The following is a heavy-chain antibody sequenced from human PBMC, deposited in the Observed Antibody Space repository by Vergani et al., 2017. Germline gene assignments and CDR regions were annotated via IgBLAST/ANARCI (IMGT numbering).Heavy chain of an antibody. Sequence: EVQLVESGGGLVQPGGSLRLSCAASGFTFSSYEMNWVRQAPGKGLEWVSYISRSGSTIYYADSVKGRFTISRDNAKNSLYLQMNSLRAEDTAVYYCARSTTRYDSSGYYPDYWGQGTLVTVSS. CDR2: ISRSGSTI. J-gene: IGHJ4*02. D-gene: IGHD3-22*01. CDR1: GFTFSSYE. CDR3: ARSTTRYDSSGYYPDY. V-gene: IGHV3-48*03.